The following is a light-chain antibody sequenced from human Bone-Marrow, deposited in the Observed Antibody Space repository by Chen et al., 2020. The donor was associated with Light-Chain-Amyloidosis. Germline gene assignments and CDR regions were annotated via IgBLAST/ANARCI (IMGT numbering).Light chain of an antibody. CDR1: NIGRKS. CDR2: ADS. Sequence: SYVLTQPPSVSVAPRQTATMTCGGDNIGRKSVNWYQQKPGQAPALVVYADSARPSGIPARFSGSNSGNTATLTVGRVEAGDEADYYCQVWDRSSDRPVFGGGTKLTVL. CDR3: QVWDRSSDRPV. J-gene: IGLJ3*02. V-gene: IGLV3-21*02.